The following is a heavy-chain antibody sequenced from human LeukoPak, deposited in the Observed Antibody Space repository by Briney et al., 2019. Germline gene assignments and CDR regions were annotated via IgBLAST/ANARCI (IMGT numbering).Heavy chain of an antibody. J-gene: IGHJ4*02. D-gene: IGHD4-11*01. CDR3: ARSITVTTHPAFDY. V-gene: IGHV1-69*04. Sequence: GASVKVSCKASGGTFSSYAISWVRQAPGQGLEWMGRIIPILGIANYAQKFQGRVTITADKSTSTAYMELSSLRSEDTAVYYCARSITVTTHPAFDYWGQGTLVTVSP. CDR2: IIPILGIA. CDR1: GGTFSSYA.